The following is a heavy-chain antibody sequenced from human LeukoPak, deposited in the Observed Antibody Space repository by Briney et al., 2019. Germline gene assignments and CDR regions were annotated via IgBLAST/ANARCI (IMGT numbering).Heavy chain of an antibody. V-gene: IGHV1-69*06. CDR1: GGTFSSYA. J-gene: IGHJ5*02. CDR3: ARDLGYSSGS. D-gene: IGHD6-19*01. CDR2: IIPMFGTA. Sequence: PGGSLRLSCAASGGTFSSYAISWVRQAPGQGLEWMGGIIPMFGTANYAQKFQGRVTITADKSTSTAYMELSSLRSEDTAVYYCARDLGYSSGSWGQGTLVTVSS.